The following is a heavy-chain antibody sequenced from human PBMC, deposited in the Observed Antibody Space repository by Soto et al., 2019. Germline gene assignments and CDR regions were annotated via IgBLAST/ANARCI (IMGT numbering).Heavy chain of an antibody. V-gene: IGHV4-59*01. CDR3: ARDLGYCSSTSCYENYMDV. D-gene: IGHD2-2*01. CDR2: IYYSGST. J-gene: IGHJ6*03. CDR1: GGSISSYY. Sequence: SETLSLTCTVSGGSISSYYWSWIRQPPGKGLEWIGYIYYSGSTNYNPSLKSRVTISVDTSKNQFSLKLSSVTAADTAVYYCARDLGYCSSTSCYENYMDVWGKGTTVTVSS.